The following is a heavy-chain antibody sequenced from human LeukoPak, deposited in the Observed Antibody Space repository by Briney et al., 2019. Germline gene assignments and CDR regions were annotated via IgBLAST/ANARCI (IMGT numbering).Heavy chain of an antibody. CDR2: IYYSGST. D-gene: IGHD2-21*02. J-gene: IGHJ4*02. CDR1: GGSLSSYY. CDR3: ARGVTGYYFDY. Sequence: SETLSLTCTVSGGSLSSYYWSWIRQPPGKGLEWIGYIYYSGSTNYNPSLTSRVTISVDTSKNQFSLKLSSVTAADTAVYYCARGVTGYYFDYWGQGTLVTVSS. V-gene: IGHV4-59*12.